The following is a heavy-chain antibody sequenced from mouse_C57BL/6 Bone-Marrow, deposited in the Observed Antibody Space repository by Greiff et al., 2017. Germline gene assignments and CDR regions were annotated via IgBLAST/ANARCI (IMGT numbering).Heavy chain of an antibody. D-gene: IGHD2-4*01. Sequence: VKVEESGPGLVQPSQSLSITCTASGFSLTSYGVHWVRQSPGKGLEWLGVIWSGGSTDYYAAFISRLSTCKDNSKSQVFFKMNSLRTDDTAIYYCARSGCDSPWFAYWGQGTLVTVSA. CDR2: IWSGGST. CDR3: ARSGCDSPWFAY. CDR1: GFSLTSYG. V-gene: IGHV2-2*01. J-gene: IGHJ3*01.